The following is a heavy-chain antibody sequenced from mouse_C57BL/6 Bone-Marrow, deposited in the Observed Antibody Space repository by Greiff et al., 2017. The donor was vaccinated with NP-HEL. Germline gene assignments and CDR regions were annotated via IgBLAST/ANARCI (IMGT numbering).Heavy chain of an antibody. J-gene: IGHJ2*01. CDR3: ARGYYGSSSYFDY. CDR1: GFTFSSYA. CDR2: ISDGGGYT. Sequence: EVKLVESGGGLVKPGGSLKLSCAASGFTFSSYAMSWVRQTPEKRLEWVATISDGGGYTYYPDNVKGRFTISRDNAKNNLYLQMSHLKSEDTAMYYCARGYYGSSSYFDYWGQGTTLTVSS. V-gene: IGHV5-4*03. D-gene: IGHD1-1*01.